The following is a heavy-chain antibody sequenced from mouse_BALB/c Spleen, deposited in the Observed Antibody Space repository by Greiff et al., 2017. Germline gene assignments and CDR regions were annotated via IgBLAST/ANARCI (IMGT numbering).Heavy chain of an antibody. Sequence: DVMLVESGGGLVKPGGSLKLSCAASGFTFSSYAMSWVRQSPEKRLEWVAEISSGGSYTYYPDTVTGRFTISRDNAKNTLYLEMSSLRSEDTAMYYCARNYYGKEGWYFDVWGAGTTVTVSS. CDR1: GFTFSSYA. CDR2: ISSGGSYT. D-gene: IGHD2-1*01. J-gene: IGHJ1*01. CDR3: ARNYYGKEGWYFDV. V-gene: IGHV5-9-4*01.